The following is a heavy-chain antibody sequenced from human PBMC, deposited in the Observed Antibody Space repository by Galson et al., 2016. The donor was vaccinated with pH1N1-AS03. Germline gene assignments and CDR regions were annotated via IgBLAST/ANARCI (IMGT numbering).Heavy chain of an antibody. V-gene: IGHV2-5*05. Sequence: PALVKPTQTLTLTCTFSGFSLSTGGVHVAWIRQPPGKALEWLALILWDGATRFDPSLGNKLTITKDTSKNQVVLTMTNMDPVDTATYYCARSTHVNEGLDFWGQGTLVTVSS. CDR1: GFSLSTGGVH. J-gene: IGHJ4*02. CDR2: ILWDGAT. CDR3: ARSTHVNEGLDF. D-gene: IGHD2-8*01.